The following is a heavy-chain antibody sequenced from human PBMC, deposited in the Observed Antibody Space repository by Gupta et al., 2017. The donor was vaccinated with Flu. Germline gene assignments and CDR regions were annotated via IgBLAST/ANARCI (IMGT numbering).Heavy chain of an antibody. V-gene: IGHV4-39*01. CDR3: ARLGMYSSSWYSGDSDY. CDR2: IYYSGST. CDR1: GGSISSSRHY. J-gene: IGHJ4*02. Sequence: QLQLQESGPGLVKPSETLSLTCTVSGGSISSSRHYWGWIRQPPGKGLEWIGSIYYSGSTYYNPSLKSRVTISVDTSKNQFSLKLSSVTAADTAVYYCARLGMYSSSWYSGDSDYWGQGTLVTVSS. D-gene: IGHD6-13*01.